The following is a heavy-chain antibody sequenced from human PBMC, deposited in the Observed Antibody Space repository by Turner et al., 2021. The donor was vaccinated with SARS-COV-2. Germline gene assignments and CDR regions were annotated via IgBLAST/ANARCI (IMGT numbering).Heavy chain of an antibody. CDR1: GGSIKRDL. V-gene: IGHV4-59*01. J-gene: IGHJ5*01. D-gene: IGHD3-3*01. CDR3: ARESRFNWLDS. Sequence: QVQLQESAPGLVRPSETLSLTCTGSGGSIKRDLWSWIRQPPGKRLEWIGYIYYRGSTNYNPSLKSRLTMSVDTSKNQFSLTLSSVTAADTAIYYCARESRFNWLDSWGQGTLVTVSS. CDR2: IYYRGST.